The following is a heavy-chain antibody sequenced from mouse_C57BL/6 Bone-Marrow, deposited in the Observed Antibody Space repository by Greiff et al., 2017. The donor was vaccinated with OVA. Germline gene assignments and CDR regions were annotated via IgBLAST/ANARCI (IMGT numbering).Heavy chain of an antibody. CDR3: ARSTTVVARDDAWFAY. CDR2: INPGSGGT. CDR1: GYAFTNYL. J-gene: IGHJ3*01. V-gene: IGHV1-54*01. Sequence: QVQLQQSGAELVRPGTSVKVSCKASGYAFTNYLIEWVKQRPGQGLEWIGGINPGSGGTNDNEKFQGKATLTADKSYSTAYMQLSSLTSEDSAVYFCARSTTVVARDDAWFAYWGQGTLVTVSA. D-gene: IGHD1-1*01.